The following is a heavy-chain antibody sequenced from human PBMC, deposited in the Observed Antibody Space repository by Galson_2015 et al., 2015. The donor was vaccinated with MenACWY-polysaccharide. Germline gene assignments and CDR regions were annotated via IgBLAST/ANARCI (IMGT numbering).Heavy chain of an antibody. V-gene: IGHV3-23*01. J-gene: IGHJ2*01. CDR1: GFAFSSYA. Sequence: SLRLSCAASGFAFSSYAMSWVRQAPGKGLEWVSVISGGGITTNYADSVKGRFTISRDNSKNTLYLQVNSLRAEATALYYCAKTAEVGPNKESHWYVDLWGRGTLVTVSA. CDR3: AKTAEVGPNKESHWYVDL. CDR2: ISGGGITT. D-gene: IGHD1-26*01.